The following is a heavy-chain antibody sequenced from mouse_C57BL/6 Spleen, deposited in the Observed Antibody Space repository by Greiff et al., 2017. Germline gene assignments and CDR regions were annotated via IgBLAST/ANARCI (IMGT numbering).Heavy chain of an antibody. V-gene: IGHV1-59*01. CDR1: GYTFTSYW. D-gene: IGHD2-1*01. J-gene: IGHJ2*01. CDR2: IDPSDSYT. Sequence: VQLQQPGAELVRPGTSVKLSCKASGYTFTSYWMHWVKQRPGQGLEWIGVIDPSDSYTNYNQKFKGKATLTVDTSSSTAYMQLSSLTSEDSAVYYCARVVFYYLDYWGQGTTLTVSS. CDR3: ARVVFYYLDY.